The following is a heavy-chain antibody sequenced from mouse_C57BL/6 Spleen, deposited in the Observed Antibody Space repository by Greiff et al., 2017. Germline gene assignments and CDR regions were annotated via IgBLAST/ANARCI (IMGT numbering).Heavy chain of an antibody. CDR2: INPSSGYT. Sequence: QVQLQQSGAELARPGASVKMSCKASGYTFTSYTMHWVKQRPGQGLEWIGYINPSSGYTKYNQKFQDKATLTADKSSSTAYMQLSSLTSEDSAVYYCARAVDYAMDYWGQGTSVTVSS. CDR1: GYTFTSYT. J-gene: IGHJ4*01. CDR3: ARAVDYAMDY. V-gene: IGHV1-4*01.